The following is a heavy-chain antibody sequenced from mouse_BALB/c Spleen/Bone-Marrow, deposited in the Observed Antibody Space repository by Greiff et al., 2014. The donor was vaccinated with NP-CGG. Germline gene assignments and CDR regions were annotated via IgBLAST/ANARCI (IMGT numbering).Heavy chain of an antibody. CDR2: INPDSSTI. CDR3: ARLNYYGSLFV. J-gene: IGHJ1*01. CDR1: GFDFSRYW. D-gene: IGHD1-1*01. Sequence: EVQGVESGGGLGQPGGSLKLSCAASGFDFSRYWMSWVRQAPGKGLEWIGEINPDSSTINYTPSLKDKFIISRDNAKNTLYLQMSKVRSEDTALYYCARLNYYGSLFVWGAGTTVTVSS. V-gene: IGHV4-1*02.